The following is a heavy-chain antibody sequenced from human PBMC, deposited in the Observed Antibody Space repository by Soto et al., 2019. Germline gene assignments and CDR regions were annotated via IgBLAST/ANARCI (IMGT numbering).Heavy chain of an antibody. D-gene: IGHD3-22*01. Sequence: QVQLVQSGAEVKKPGSSVKVSCKASGGTFSSYAISWVRLAPGQGLEWMGGIIPIFGTANYAQKFQGRVTITADESTSTAYMELSSLRSEDTAVYYCARVARSYDSSGYYYVGWGQGTLVTVSS. J-gene: IGHJ4*02. CDR3: ARVARSYDSSGYYYVG. CDR1: GGTFSSYA. CDR2: IIPIFGTA. V-gene: IGHV1-69*01.